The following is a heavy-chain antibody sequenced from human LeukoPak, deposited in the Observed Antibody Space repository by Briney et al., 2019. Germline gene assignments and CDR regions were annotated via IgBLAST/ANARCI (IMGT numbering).Heavy chain of an antibody. CDR3: AKNPLKYYDSMADYYYGKDV. CDR1: GFTFSSYG. Sequence: GRSLRLSCAASGFTFSSYGMHWVRQAPGKGLEWVAVISYDGSNNYYADSVKGRFIISRDNSKNTLYLQMNSLRAEDTAVNYCAKNPLKYYDSMADYYYGKDVLGQGTTVTVSS. D-gene: IGHD3-22*01. CDR2: ISYDGSNN. J-gene: IGHJ6*02. V-gene: IGHV3-30*18.